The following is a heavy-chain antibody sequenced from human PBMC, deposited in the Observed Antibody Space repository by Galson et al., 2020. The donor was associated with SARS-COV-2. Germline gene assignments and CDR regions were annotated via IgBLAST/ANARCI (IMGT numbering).Heavy chain of an antibody. J-gene: IGHJ6*02. CDR3: ARDEGIRGYNYGRLYYGMDV. V-gene: IGHV3-21*01. Sequence: NSGGSLRLSCAASGFPFSTYSMNWVRLAPGKGLEWVSSLSTSSSYTYYVDSVKGRFSISRDNPRNSLYLQMNSLRAEETAVYYCARDEGIRGYNYGRLYYGMDVWGQGTTVTVSS. CDR2: LSTSSSYT. D-gene: IGHD5-18*01. CDR1: GFPFSTYS.